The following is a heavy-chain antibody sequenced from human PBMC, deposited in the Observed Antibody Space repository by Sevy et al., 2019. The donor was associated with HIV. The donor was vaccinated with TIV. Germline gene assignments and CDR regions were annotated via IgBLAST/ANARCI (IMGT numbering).Heavy chain of an antibody. Sequence: ASVKVSCKASGYTFTGYYMHWVRQAPGQGLEWMGWINPNSGGTNYAQKFQGRVTMTRDTSISTAYMERSRLRSDDTAVYYCARAKSSGYYWFDGMDVWGQGTTVTVSS. J-gene: IGHJ6*02. CDR2: INPNSGGT. CDR1: GYTFTGYY. D-gene: IGHD3-22*01. CDR3: ARAKSSGYYWFDGMDV. V-gene: IGHV1-2*02.